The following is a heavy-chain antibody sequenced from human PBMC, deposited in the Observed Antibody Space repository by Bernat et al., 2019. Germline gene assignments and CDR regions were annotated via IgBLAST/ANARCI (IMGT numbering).Heavy chain of an antibody. J-gene: IGHJ4*02. CDR1: GYTFTSYG. V-gene: IGHV1-18*01. CDR2: ISAYNGNT. Sequence: QVQLVQSGAEVKKPGASVKVSCKASGYTFTSYGISWVRQAPGQGLEWMGWISAYNGNTNYAQKLQGKIPQTTETTPDTTFMELRSLRSDDTAVYYCARDNREVAVAGTTDYWGQGTLVTVSS. CDR3: ARDNREVAVAGTTDY. D-gene: IGHD6-19*01.